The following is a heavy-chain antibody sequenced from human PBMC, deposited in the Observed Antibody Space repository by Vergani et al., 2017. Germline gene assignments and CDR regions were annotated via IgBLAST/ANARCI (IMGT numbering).Heavy chain of an antibody. V-gene: IGHV3-30*18. CDR3: AKEDSSGWGNAAGYYFDY. D-gene: IGHD6-19*01. CDR2: ISYDGSNK. J-gene: IGHJ4*02. Sequence: QVQLVESGGGVVQPGRSLRLSCAASGFTFSSYGMHWVRQAPGKGLEWVAVISYDGSNKYYADSVKGRFTISRDNSKNTLYLQMNSLRAEDTAVYYCAKEDSSGWGNAAGYYFDYWGQGTLVTVSS. CDR1: GFTFSSYG.